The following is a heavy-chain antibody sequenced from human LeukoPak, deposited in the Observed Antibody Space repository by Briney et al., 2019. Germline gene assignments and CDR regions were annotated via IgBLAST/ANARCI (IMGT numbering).Heavy chain of an antibody. J-gene: IGHJ4*02. CDR3: ARTMVRGVIIIRGFDY. D-gene: IGHD3-10*01. CDR1: GGSLNPYY. V-gene: IGHV4-34*01. CDR2: INHSGTT. Sequence: SETLSLTCSVYGGSLNPYYWSWIRQPPGKGLEWIGEINHSGTTNYNPSLESRLTMSLDTSRNQFSLKLSSVTAADTAVYYCARTMVRGVIIIRGFDYWGQGTLVIVSS.